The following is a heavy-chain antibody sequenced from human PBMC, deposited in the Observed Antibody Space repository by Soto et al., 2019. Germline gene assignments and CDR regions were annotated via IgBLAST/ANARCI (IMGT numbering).Heavy chain of an antibody. CDR1: GGTFSSYA. J-gene: IGHJ6*02. Sequence: GASVKVSCKASGGTFSSYAISWVRQAPGQGLEWMGGIIPIFGTANYAQKFQGRVTITADESTSTAYMELSSLRSEDTAVYYCARVVNYVRYYYYYGMDVWGQGTTVTVSS. CDR2: IIPIFGTA. CDR3: ARVVNYVRYYYYYGMDV. V-gene: IGHV1-69*13. D-gene: IGHD4-4*01.